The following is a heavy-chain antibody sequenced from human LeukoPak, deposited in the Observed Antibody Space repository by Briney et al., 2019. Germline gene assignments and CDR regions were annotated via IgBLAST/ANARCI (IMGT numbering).Heavy chain of an antibody. V-gene: IGHV5-51*01. D-gene: IGHD1-14*01. CDR3: ARPHTLDRTTKFYFDY. Sequence: GESLKISCQVSGYTFTTSWIGWVRQMPGKGLEWMGIIFPGDSDTKYSPSLQGQVTISADKSIDTTYLQWSSLKASDTAMYYCARPHTLDRTTKFYFDYWGQETLVTVSS. CDR2: IFPGDSDT. CDR1: GYTFTTSW. J-gene: IGHJ4*02.